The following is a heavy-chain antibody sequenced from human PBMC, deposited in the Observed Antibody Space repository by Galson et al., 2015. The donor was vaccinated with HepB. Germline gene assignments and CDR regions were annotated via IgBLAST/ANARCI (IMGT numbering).Heavy chain of an antibody. CDR3: ARGLYSSAWSLDS. V-gene: IGHV1-46*01. D-gene: IGHD6-19*01. CDR1: GYPFTSYD. CDR2: INLSGDFT. Sequence: QSGAEVKKPGESLKISCKASGYPFTSYDIQWVRQFPGQGLEWMGVINLSGDFTNYTQTFQGRVTMTTDRSTTTVYMELSSLRSEDTALCFCARGLYSSAWSLDSWGQGTLVTVSS. J-gene: IGHJ4*02.